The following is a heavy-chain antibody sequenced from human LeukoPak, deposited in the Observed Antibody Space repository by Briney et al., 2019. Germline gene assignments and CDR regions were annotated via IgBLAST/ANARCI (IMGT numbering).Heavy chain of an antibody. CDR2: IYYSGST. D-gene: IGHD4-11*01. CDR1: GGSISSYY. V-gene: IGHV4-59*01. J-gene: IGHJ5*02. Sequence: SETLSLTCTVSGGSISSYYWSWIRQPPGKGLEWIGYIYYSGSTNYNPSLKSRVTISVDTSKNQFSLKLSSVTAPDTAVYYCARTVAYRKIGWFDPWGQGTLVTVSS. CDR3: ARTVAYRKIGWFDP.